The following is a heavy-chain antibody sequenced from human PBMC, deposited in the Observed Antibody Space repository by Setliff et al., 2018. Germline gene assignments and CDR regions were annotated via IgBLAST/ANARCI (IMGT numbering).Heavy chain of an antibody. CDR2: IIPVLGMT. J-gene: IGHJ6*03. D-gene: IGHD4-17*01. CDR3: ARGPSPTVTPSRLIYFYHMDV. Sequence: ASVKVSCKASGDPFNAYGVSWVRQAPGQGLEWVGAIIPVLGMTDYAQKFQGRLTITADQSTTTVYMELSSLRFDDTALYYCARGPSPTVTPSRLIYFYHMDVWGTGTTVT. V-gene: IGHV1-69*10. CDR1: GDPFNAYG.